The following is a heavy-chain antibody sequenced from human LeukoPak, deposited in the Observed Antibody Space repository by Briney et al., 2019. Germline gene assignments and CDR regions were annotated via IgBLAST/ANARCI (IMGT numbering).Heavy chain of an antibody. V-gene: IGHV4-39*07. Sequence: SETLSLTCTVSGGSISSSSYYWGWIRQPPGKGLEWIGSIYYSGSTYYNPSLKSRVTISVDTSKNQFSLKLSSVTAADTAVYYCASCSGGSCPPFDYWGQGTLVTVSS. CDR3: ASCSGGSCPPFDY. J-gene: IGHJ4*02. D-gene: IGHD2-15*01. CDR1: GGSISSSSYY. CDR2: IYYSGST.